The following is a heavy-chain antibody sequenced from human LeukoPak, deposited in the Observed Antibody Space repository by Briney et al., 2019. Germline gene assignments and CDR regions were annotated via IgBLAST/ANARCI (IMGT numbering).Heavy chain of an antibody. CDR3: ARGGDCSSTSCPINY. Sequence: SVKVSCKASGGTFSSYAISWVRQAPGQGLEWMGGIIPIFGTANYAQKFQGRVTITADESTSTAYMELSSVRSEDTAVYYCARGGDCSSTSCPINYWGQGTLVTVSS. CDR1: GGTFSSYA. V-gene: IGHV1-69*13. J-gene: IGHJ4*02. D-gene: IGHD2-2*01. CDR2: IIPIFGTA.